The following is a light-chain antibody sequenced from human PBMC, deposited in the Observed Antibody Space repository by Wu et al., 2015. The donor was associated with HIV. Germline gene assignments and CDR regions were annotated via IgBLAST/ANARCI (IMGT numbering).Light chain of an antibody. CDR2: GAS. V-gene: IGKV3-15*01. J-gene: IGKJ1*01. CDR1: QSVRDN. CDR3: QQYNNWPRT. Sequence: RVMTQFPATLSVSPGERATLSCRASQSVRDNLAWYQQKLGQAPRLLIYGASTRATGIPARFSGSGSETNFTLTISSLQSEDFAVYYCQQYNNWPRTFGQGTKVEVE.